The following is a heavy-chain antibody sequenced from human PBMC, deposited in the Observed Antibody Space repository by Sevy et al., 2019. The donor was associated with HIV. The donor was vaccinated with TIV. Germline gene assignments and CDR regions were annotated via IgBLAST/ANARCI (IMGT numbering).Heavy chain of an antibody. CDR1: GFTVSSNY. J-gene: IGHJ1*01. V-gene: IGHV3-53*01. Sequence: GGSLRLSCAASGFTVSSNYMSWVRQAPGKGLEWVSVIYSGGSTYYADSVKGRFTISRDNSKNTLYLRMNSLRAEDTAVYYCARDFVERGYSSGWYHGTAEYFQHWGQGTLVTVSS. CDR3: ARDFVERGYSSGWYHGTAEYFQH. CDR2: IYSGGST. D-gene: IGHD6-19*01.